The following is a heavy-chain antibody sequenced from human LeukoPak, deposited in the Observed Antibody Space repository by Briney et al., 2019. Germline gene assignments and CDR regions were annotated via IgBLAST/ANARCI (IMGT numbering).Heavy chain of an antibody. CDR3: ARLRITMVRGVIISPNFDY. Sequence: SETLSLTCAVYGGSFSGYYWSWIRQPPGKGLEWIGEINHSGSTNYNPSLKSRVTISVDTSKNQFSLKLSSVTAADTAVYYCARLRITMVRGVIISPNFDYWGQGTLVTVSS. V-gene: IGHV4-34*01. CDR1: GGSFSGYY. D-gene: IGHD3-10*01. J-gene: IGHJ4*02. CDR2: INHSGST.